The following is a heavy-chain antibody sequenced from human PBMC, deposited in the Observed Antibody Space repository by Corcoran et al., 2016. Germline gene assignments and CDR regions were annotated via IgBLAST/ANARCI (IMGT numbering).Heavy chain of an antibody. CDR3: AKEGDLTG. D-gene: IGHD3-16*01. CDR1: GFTFSKYG. J-gene: IGHJ4*02. V-gene: IGHV3-30*18. Sequence: QVQLVESGGGVVQPGRSLRLSCAASGFTFSKYGMNWVHQAPGKGLEWVAVISYDGSNKYYADSVKGRFTISRDNSKNTLYLQMNSLRAEDTAVYYWAKEGDLTGGGQGTLVTVSS. CDR2: ISYDGSNK.